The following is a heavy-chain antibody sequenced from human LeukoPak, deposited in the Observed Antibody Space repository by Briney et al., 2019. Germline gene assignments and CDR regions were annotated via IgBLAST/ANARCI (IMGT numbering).Heavy chain of an antibody. J-gene: IGHJ6*03. CDR1: GGSISTSSYY. Sequence: SETLSLTCTVSGGSISTSSYYWGWVRQPPGKGLEWIGNIFYSGSTYYSPSLKSRVTISLDTSRNQFSLKLSSVTAADTAVYYCAKEGGFDLDYYYYYYMDVWGKGTTVTVSS. CDR3: AKEGGFDLDYYYYYYMDV. V-gene: IGHV4-39*07. D-gene: IGHD3-10*01. CDR2: IFYSGST.